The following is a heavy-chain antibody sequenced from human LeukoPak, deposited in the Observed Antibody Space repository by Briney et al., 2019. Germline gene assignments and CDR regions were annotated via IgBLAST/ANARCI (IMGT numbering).Heavy chain of an antibody. J-gene: IGHJ6*03. CDR1: GFTFSSYW. CDR2: IKQDGSEK. Sequence: GGSLRLSCAASGFTFSSYWMSWVRQAPGKGLEWVANIKQDGSEKYYVDSVKGRFTISRDNAKNSLYLQMNSLRAEDTAVYYCARDGGLYYGSGSYYAIDYYYMDVWGKGTTVTISS. D-gene: IGHD3-10*01. CDR3: ARDGGLYYGSGSYYAIDYYYMDV. V-gene: IGHV3-7*01.